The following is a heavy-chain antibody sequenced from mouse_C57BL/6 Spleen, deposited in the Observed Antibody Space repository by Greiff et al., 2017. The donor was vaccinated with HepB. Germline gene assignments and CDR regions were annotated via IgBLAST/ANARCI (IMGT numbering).Heavy chain of an antibody. D-gene: IGHD1-3*01. J-gene: IGHJ2*01. CDR3: ARGRDNRFDY. Sequence: EVQLVESGGGLVKPGGSLKLSCAASGFTFSSYAMSWVRQTPEKRLEWVATISDGGSYTYYPDNVKGRFTISRDNAKNNLYLQMSHLKSEDTAMYYCARGRDNRFDYWGQGTTLTVSS. V-gene: IGHV5-4*01. CDR2: ISDGGSYT. CDR1: GFTFSSYA.